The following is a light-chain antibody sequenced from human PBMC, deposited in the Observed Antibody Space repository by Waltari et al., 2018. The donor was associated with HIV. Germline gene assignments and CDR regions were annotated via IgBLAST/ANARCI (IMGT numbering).Light chain of an antibody. J-gene: IGLJ3*02. CDR1: NSDIGGYNY. CDR3: SSYTTTSTIL. V-gene: IGLV2-14*01. Sequence: QSALTQPASVSGSPGQSITISCTGTNSDIGGYNYVSWYQQHPGRAPKLLIYEVTHRPSGISYRFSGSKSGNMASMTISGLQAEDEADYYCSSYTTTSTILFGGGTKVTVL. CDR2: EVT.